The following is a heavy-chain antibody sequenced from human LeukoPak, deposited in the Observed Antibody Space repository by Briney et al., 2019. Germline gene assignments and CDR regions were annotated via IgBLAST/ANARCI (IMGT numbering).Heavy chain of an antibody. J-gene: IGHJ4*02. CDR2: INHSGST. CDR3: AARRTYYYDSSGYKSGLDY. V-gene: IGHV4-34*08. CDR1: AFTFSNAW. D-gene: IGHD3-22*01. Sequence: GSLRLSCAASAFTFSNAWMSWLRQAPGKGLEWIGEINHSGSTNYNPSLKSRVTISVDTSKNQFSLKLSSVTAADTAVYYCAARRTYYYDSSGYKSGLDYWGQGTLVTVSS.